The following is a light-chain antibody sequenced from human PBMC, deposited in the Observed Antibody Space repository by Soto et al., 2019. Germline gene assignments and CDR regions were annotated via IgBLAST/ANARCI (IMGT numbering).Light chain of an antibody. Sequence: QSVLTQPPSVSAAPGQKVTISCSGSITSIGHNSVSWYQQLPGAAPKLLIYDNDKRPSGISVRFSGSKSGTSASLGVTGLQTGDEADYYCETWDSGLSAVVFGGGTKLTVL. J-gene: IGLJ2*01. V-gene: IGLV1-51*01. CDR3: ETWDSGLSAVV. CDR2: DND. CDR1: ITSIGHNS.